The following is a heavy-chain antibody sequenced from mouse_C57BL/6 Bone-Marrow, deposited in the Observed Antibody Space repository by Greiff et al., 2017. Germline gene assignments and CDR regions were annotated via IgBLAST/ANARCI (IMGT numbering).Heavy chain of an antibody. CDR2: IDPENGDT. J-gene: IGHJ3*01. CDR1: GFNIKDDY. Sequence: VQLKESGAELVRPGASVKLSCTASGFNIKDDYMHWVKQRPEQGLEWIGWIDPENGDTEYASKFQGKATITADTYSNTAYLQLSSLTSEDTAVYYGTYGYDWFAYWGQGTLVTVSA. V-gene: IGHV14-4*01. CDR3: TYGYDWFAY. D-gene: IGHD2-2*01.